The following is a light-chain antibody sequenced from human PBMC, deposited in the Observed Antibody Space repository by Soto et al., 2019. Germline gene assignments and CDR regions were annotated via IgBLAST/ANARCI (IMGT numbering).Light chain of an antibody. CDR2: GAS. CDR1: QSVSSNS. CDR3: QQYGSSHPNT. V-gene: IGKV3-20*01. Sequence: IVLTQSPGTLSLSPRERVTLSCRARQSVSSNSLAWYLQKPGQAPRLLIYGASSRATGIPDRFNGSGSGTDFTLTISRLEPEDFAVYYCQQYGSSHPNTFGQGTKLEIK. J-gene: IGKJ2*01.